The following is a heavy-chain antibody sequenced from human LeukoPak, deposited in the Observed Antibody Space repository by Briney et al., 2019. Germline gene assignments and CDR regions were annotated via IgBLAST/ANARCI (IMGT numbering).Heavy chain of an antibody. CDR2: INHSGST. CDR1: GGSFSGYY. V-gene: IGHV4-34*01. CDR3: ARGLRGGLIDY. D-gene: IGHD4-17*01. Sequence: SETLSLTCAVYGGSFSGYYWSWIRQPPGKGPEWIGEINHSGSTNYNPSLKSRVTISVDTSKNQFSLKLSSVTAADTAVYYCARGLRGGLIDYWGQGTLVTVSS. J-gene: IGHJ4*02.